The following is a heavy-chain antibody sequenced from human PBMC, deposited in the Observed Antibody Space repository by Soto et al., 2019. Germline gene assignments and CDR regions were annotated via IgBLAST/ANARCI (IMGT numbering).Heavy chain of an antibody. V-gene: IGHV4-31*03. CDR2: IYYSGST. D-gene: IGHD2-8*01. J-gene: IGHJ4*02. CDR1: GGSISSGGYS. Sequence: QVQLQESGPGLVKPSQTLSLTCTVSGGSISSGGYSWSWIRQHPGKGLEWIGYIYYSGSTYYNPSLKSRVTISVDTSKNQFYLKLSSVTAADTAVYYCGRSVLMVYAIDYWGQGTLVTVSS. CDR3: GRSVLMVYAIDY.